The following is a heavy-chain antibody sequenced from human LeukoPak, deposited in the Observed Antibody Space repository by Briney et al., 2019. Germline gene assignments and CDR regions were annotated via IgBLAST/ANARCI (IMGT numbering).Heavy chain of an antibody. CDR3: ARGFPYYYDISGYKLDY. CDR1: GFAFSIYW. V-gene: IGHV3-7*01. J-gene: IGHJ4*02. D-gene: IGHD3-22*01. Sequence: GGSLRLSCAASGFAFSIYWMSWVRQAPGKGLEWVANIKRNGSEKYYVDSVKGRFTISRDNAKNSLYLQMNSLRAEDTAVYYCARGFPYYYDISGYKLDYWGQGTLVTVSS. CDR2: IKRNGSEK.